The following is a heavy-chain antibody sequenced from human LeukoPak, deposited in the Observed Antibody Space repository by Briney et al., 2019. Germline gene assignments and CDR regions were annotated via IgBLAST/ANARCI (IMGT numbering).Heavy chain of an antibody. D-gene: IGHD3-3*01. V-gene: IGHV3-64*01. J-gene: IGHJ3*02. CDR1: GFTFSSYA. Sequence: GGSLRLSCAASGFTFSSYAMHWVRQAPGKGLEYVSAISSNGGSTYYANSVKGRFTISRDNSKNTLYLQMGSLRAEDMAVYYCASEERAQSDYDFWSGPAAFDIWGQGTMVTVSS. CDR2: ISSNGGST. CDR3: ASEERAQSDYDFWSGPAAFDI.